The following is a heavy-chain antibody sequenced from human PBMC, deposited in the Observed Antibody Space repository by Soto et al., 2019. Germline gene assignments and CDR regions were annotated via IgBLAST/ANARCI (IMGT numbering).Heavy chain of an antibody. CDR3: ARTEVARGWRYFDY. D-gene: IGHD6-6*01. CDR2: IIPIFGTA. J-gene: IGHJ4*02. Sequence: QVQLVQSGAEVKKPGXXXXXSCKASGGTFSSYAISWVRQAPGQGLEWMGGIIPIFGTANYAQKFQGRVTITADESTSTAYMELSSLRSEDTAVYYCARTEVARGWRYFDYWGQGTLVTVSS. V-gene: IGHV1-69*01. CDR1: GGTFSSYA.